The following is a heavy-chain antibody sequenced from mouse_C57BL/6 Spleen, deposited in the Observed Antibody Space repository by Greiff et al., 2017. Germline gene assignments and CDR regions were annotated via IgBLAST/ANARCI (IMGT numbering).Heavy chain of an antibody. CDR1: GYTFTSYW. V-gene: IGHV1-61*01. CDR2: IYPSDSET. CDR3: ARRTYAMDY. Sequence: QVQLQQPGAELVRPGSSVKLSCKASGYTFTSYWMDWVKQRPGQGLEWIGNIYPSDSETHYNQKFKDKATLTVDKASSTAYMQLSSLTSADSAVYYCARRTYAMDYWGQGTSVTVSS. J-gene: IGHJ4*01.